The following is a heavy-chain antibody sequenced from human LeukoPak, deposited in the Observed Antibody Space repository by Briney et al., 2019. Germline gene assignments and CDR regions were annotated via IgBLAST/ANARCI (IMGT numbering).Heavy chain of an antibody. CDR1: GGTFSSYA. CDR2: IVPIPGIA. D-gene: IGHD6-19*01. V-gene: IGHV1-69*04. J-gene: IGHJ4*02. Sequence: SVKVSCKASGGTFSSYAISWVRQAPGQGLEWMGRIVPIPGIANYAQKFQGRVTITADKSTSTAYMELSSLRSEDTAVYYCASVIAVAGTSFDYWGQGTLVTVSS. CDR3: ASVIAVAGTSFDY.